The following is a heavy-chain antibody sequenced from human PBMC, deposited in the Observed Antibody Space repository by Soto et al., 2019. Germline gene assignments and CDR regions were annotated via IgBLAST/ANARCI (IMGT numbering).Heavy chain of an antibody. V-gene: IGHV1-18*01. D-gene: IGHD6-13*01. J-gene: IGHJ6*02. CDR3: AREIEYSSSWYNYYYGMDV. CDR2: ISAYNGNT. CDR1: GYTFTSYG. Sequence: QVQLVQSGAEVKKPGASVKVFCKASGYTFTSYGISWVRQAPGQGLEWMGWISAYNGNTNYAQKLQGRVTMTTDTSTSTAYMELRSLRSDDTAVYYCAREIEYSSSWYNYYYGMDVWGQGTTVTVSS.